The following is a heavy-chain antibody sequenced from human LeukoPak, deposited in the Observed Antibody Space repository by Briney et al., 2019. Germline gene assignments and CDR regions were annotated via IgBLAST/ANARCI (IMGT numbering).Heavy chain of an antibody. J-gene: IGHJ5*02. CDR1: GFTFSCYA. Sequence: GGSLRLSCAASGFTFSCYAMSWVRQAPGKGLEWVSGISSSGGSTVYADSVKGRFTISRDNFRNTVFLQMNSLRAEDTAVYYCARDSPPLYCSGGSCLRNWFDPWGQGTLVTVSS. CDR3: ARDSPPLYCSGGSCLRNWFDP. D-gene: IGHD2-15*01. V-gene: IGHV3-23*01. CDR2: ISSSGGST.